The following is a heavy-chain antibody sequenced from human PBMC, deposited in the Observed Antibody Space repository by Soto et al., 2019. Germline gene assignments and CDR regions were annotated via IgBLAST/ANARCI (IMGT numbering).Heavy chain of an antibody. D-gene: IGHD3-3*01. CDR2: IYYSGST. CDR1: GVSIISYY. V-gene: IGHV4-59*01. CDR3: ARTHYDFWSGYYNKHHFDY. Sequence: SETLSLTCTVSGVSIISYYWSWIRQPPWKGLEWIGYIYYSGSTNYNPSLKSRVTISVDTSKNQFSLKLSSVTAADTAVYYCARTHYDFWSGYYNKHHFDYWGQGTLVTVAS. J-gene: IGHJ4*02.